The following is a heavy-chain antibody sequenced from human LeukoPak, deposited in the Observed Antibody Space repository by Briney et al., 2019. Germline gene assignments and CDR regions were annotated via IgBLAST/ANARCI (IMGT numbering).Heavy chain of an antibody. CDR1: GGTFSSYA. CDR2: SIPIFGTA. J-gene: IGHJ4*02. V-gene: IGHV1-69*05. D-gene: IGHD5-18*01. Sequence: GASVKVSCKASGGTFSSYAISWVRQAPGQGLEWMGRSIPIFGTANYAQKFQGRVTITTDESTSTAYMELSSLRSEDTAVYYCATRGYSYGPPFYWGQGTLVTVSS. CDR3: ATRGYSYGPPFY.